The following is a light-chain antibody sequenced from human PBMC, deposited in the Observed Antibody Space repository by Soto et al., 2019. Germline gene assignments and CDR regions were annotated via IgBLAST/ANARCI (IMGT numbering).Light chain of an antibody. Sequence: DIQVAQSPSPVSASVGDRVTITCRASQDISHYLAWYQQKPGKAPKLLIYGASSLQSGVPSRFSGSGSGTDFTLTISSLQPEDFATFYCQQAYTFPRTFGQGTKVDIK. CDR3: QQAYTFPRT. J-gene: IGKJ1*01. V-gene: IGKV1D-12*01. CDR1: QDISHY. CDR2: GAS.